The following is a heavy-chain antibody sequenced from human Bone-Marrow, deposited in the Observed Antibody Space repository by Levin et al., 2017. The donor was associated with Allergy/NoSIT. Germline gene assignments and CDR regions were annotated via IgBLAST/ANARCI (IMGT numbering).Heavy chain of an antibody. Sequence: SSETLSLTCTVSGGSVSDGHYYTWIRQHPGKGLAWIGCIHPSGSTHYNPSLNSRASMSVDTSTNQFSLKMSSITAADTAVYYCARGTDQDKVGYWGQGTLVTVSS. D-gene: IGHD5-12*01. V-gene: IGHV4-31*03. J-gene: IGHJ4*02. CDR1: GGSVSDGHY. CDR2: IHPSGST. CDR3: ARGTDQDKVGY.